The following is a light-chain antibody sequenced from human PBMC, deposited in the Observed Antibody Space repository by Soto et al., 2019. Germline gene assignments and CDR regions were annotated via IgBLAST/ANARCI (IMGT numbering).Light chain of an antibody. CDR1: QSVSSY. J-gene: IGKJ5*01. V-gene: IGKV3-11*01. CDR3: QQRSNWPPIT. CDR2: DAS. Sequence: EIVLTQSPATLSLSPGERATLSCRSSQSVSSYLAWYQQKPGQAPRLLIYDASNRATGIPARFSGSGSGTVFPLTISSLEPEDFAVYYCQQRSNWPPITFGQGTRLELK.